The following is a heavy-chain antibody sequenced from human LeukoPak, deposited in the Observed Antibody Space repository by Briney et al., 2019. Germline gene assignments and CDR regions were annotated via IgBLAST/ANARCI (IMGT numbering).Heavy chain of an antibody. D-gene: IGHD3-3*01. J-gene: IGHJ3*02. CDR3: TRGDGFWSPPGLNTAGGAFDI. Sequence: PGGSLRLSCAASGFTFSSYSMSWVRQAPGKGLEWVGFIRSKAYGGTTEYAASVKGRFTISRDDSKSIAYLQMNSLKTEDTAVYYCTRGDGFWSPPGLNTAGGAFDIWGQGTMVTVSS. CDR2: IRSKAYGGTT. V-gene: IGHV3-49*04. CDR1: GFTFSSYS.